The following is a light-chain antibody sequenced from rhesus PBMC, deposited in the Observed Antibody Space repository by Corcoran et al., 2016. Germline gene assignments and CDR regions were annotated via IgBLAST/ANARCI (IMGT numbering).Light chain of an antibody. Sequence: DVVMTQSPLSLPITPGQPASISCRSSQSLVHSNGNTYLSWYQQKPGQRPRRLIYKVSNRDSGVPDSFGGSGAGTDVTLKISRVEAEDVGVYYCGQGTHWPPWTFGQRTKVEIK. CDR1: QSLVHSNGNTY. V-gene: IGKV2-64*01. J-gene: IGKJ1*01. CDR3: GQGTHWPPWT. CDR2: KVS.